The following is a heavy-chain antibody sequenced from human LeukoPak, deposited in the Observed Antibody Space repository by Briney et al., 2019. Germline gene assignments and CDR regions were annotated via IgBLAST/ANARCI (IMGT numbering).Heavy chain of an antibody. CDR3: ATLPYYYDSSGYSRFDY. CDR1: GGSISSSSYY. CDR2: IYYSGST. Sequence: SETLSLTCTVSGGSISSSSYYWGWIRQPPGKGLEWIGSIYYSGSTYYNPSLKSRVTISVDTSKNQFSLKLSSVTAADTAVYYCATLPYYYDSSGYSRFDYWGQGILVTVSS. J-gene: IGHJ4*02. D-gene: IGHD3-22*01. V-gene: IGHV4-39*01.